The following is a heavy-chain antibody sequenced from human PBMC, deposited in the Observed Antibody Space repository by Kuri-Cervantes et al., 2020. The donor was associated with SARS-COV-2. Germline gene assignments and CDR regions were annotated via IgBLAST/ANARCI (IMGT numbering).Heavy chain of an antibody. V-gene: IGHV3-7*01. CDR2: IKQGGSEK. CDR3: AREGIHDIVVVPAAIALDY. Sequence: GESLKISCAASGFTFSSYWMSWVRQAPGKGLEWVANIKQGGSEKYYVDSVKGRFTISRDNAKNSLYLQMNSLRAEDTAVYYCAREGIHDIVVVPAAIALDYWGQGTLVTVSS. J-gene: IGHJ4*02. CDR1: GFTFSSYW. D-gene: IGHD2-2*01.